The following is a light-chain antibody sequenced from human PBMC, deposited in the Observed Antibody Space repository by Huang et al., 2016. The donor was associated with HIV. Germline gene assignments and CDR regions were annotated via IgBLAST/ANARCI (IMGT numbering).Light chain of an antibody. V-gene: IGKV3-15*01. CDR2: RAS. J-gene: IGKJ2*01. Sequence: EIVMTQSPVTLSVSPGERVTLSCRASQSVTDNVAWYQHKPGQAPRLLIYRASTRAAGVPARFSGSGSGTRFSLTISGLQSEDLAVYYCHHYDTFGQGTKLEI. CDR3: HHYDT. CDR1: QSVTDN.